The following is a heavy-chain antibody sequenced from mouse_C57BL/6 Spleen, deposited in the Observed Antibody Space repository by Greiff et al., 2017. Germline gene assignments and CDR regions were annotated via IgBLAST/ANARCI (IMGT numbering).Heavy chain of an antibody. Sequence: EVKLVESEGGLVQPGSSMKLSCTASGFTFSDYYMAWVRQVPEKGLEWVANINYDGSSTYYLDSLKSRFIISRDNAKNMLYLQMSSLKSEDTATYYCARDGDYVGAMDYWGQGTSVTVSS. V-gene: IGHV5-16*01. D-gene: IGHD2-13*01. CDR1: GFTFSDYY. CDR3: ARDGDYVGAMDY. J-gene: IGHJ4*01. CDR2: INYDGSST.